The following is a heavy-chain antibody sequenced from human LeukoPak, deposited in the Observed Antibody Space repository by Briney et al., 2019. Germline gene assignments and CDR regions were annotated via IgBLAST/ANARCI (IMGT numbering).Heavy chain of an antibody. D-gene: IGHD1-26*01. J-gene: IGHJ4*02. CDR2: IKSDGSST. Sequence: GSLRLSCAASGFTFSSYWMHWVRQAPGKGLVWVSRIKSDGSSTSYADSVKGRFTISRDNAKNTVYLQMNSLRAEDTAVYYCARDWEIDYWGQGTLVTVSS. CDR1: GFTFSSYW. CDR3: ARDWEIDY. V-gene: IGHV3-74*01.